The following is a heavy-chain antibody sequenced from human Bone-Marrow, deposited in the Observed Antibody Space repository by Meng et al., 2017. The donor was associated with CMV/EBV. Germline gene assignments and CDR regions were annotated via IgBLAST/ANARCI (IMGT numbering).Heavy chain of an antibody. Sequence: ASVKVSCKASGYTFTGYYMHWVRQAPGQGLEWMGWINPNSGGTNYVQKFQGRVTMTRDTSISTAYMELSRLRSDDTAVYYCARVGAKEYYYYGMDVWVQGTTVTVSS. CDR2: INPNSGGT. CDR1: GYTFTGYY. V-gene: IGHV1-2*02. CDR3: ARVGAKEYYYYGMDV. J-gene: IGHJ6*02.